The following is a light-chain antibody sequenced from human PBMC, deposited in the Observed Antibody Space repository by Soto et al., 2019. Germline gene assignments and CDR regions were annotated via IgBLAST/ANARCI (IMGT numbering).Light chain of an antibody. CDR2: GAS. V-gene: IGKV3-20*01. CDR1: QTLSTNY. J-gene: IGKJ1*01. Sequence: EIVLTPSPGTLSLSPGERATLSYRASQTLSTNYLAWYQQKPGQAPRILIYGASKRATGIADRFSGSGSGTDFTLTISRLEPEDFAVYCCQQYGSSPRTFGQGTKVDIK. CDR3: QQYGSSPRT.